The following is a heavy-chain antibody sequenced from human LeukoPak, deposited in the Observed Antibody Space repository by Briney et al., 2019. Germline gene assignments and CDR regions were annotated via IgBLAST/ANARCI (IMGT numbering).Heavy chain of an antibody. CDR2: ISYDGSNK. D-gene: IGHD2-8*02. J-gene: IGHJ4*02. CDR1: GFTFSSYA. Sequence: GGSLRLSCAASGFTFSSYAMHWVRQAPGKGLEWVAVISYDGSNKYYADSVKGRFTISRDNSKNTLYLQMNSLRAEDTAVYYCAKGGNWWGYYFDYWGQGTLVTVSS. V-gene: IGHV3-30-3*01. CDR3: AKGGNWWGYYFDY.